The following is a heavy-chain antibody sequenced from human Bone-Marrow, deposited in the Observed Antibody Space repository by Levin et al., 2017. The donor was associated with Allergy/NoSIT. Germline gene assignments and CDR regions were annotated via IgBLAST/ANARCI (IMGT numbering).Heavy chain of an antibody. V-gene: IGHV3-30*15. CDR2: VSYDGTNK. J-gene: IGHJ4*02. CDR3: ARGSNMVNFDL. CDR1: GFIFKNFA. Sequence: PGGSLRLSCETSGFIFKNFAMHWVREVPGKGLEWVALVSYDGTNKFYADSLKDRFSISRDNSKNTVYLQMSNVGVDETGLYYCARGSNMVNFDLWGQGPLVTVSS. D-gene: IGHD2-8*01.